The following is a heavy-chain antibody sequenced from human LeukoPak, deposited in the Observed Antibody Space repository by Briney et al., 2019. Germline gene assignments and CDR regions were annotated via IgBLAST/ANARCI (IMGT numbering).Heavy chain of an antibody. CDR3: ARGGEQLVRNFDY. CDR1: GGSISSYY. Sequence: SETLSLTCTASGGSISSYYWSGIRQPPGKGLEWIGYIYSSGSTNYNPSLKSRVTISVDTSKNQFSLKLSSVTAADTAVYYCARGGEQLVRNFDYWGQGTLVTVSS. V-gene: IGHV4-59*01. D-gene: IGHD6-6*01. CDR2: IYSSGST. J-gene: IGHJ4*02.